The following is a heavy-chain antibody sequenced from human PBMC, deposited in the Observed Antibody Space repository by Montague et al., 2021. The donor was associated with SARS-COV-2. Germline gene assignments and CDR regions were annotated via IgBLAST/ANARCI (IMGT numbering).Heavy chain of an antibody. Sequence: SETLSLTCTVSGGSISSYYWSWIRQPPGKGLEWIGDIYYSGSTNYNPSLKSRVTVSVDTSKNQFSLKQSSVTAADTAVYYCARYGSGKYQADSSGSYHLDYWGQGTLVTVSS. CDR1: GGSISSYY. D-gene: IGHD1-26*01. CDR3: ARYGSGKYQADSSGSYHLDY. V-gene: IGHV4-59*01. CDR2: IYYSGST. J-gene: IGHJ4*02.